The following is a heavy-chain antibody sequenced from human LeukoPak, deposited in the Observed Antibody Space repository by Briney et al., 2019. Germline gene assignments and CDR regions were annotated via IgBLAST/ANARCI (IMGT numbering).Heavy chain of an antibody. D-gene: IGHD1-26*01. CDR1: GGSFSGYY. J-gene: IGHJ5*02. Sequence: PSETLSLTCAVYGGSFSGYYWSWIRQPPGKGLEWIGEINHSGSTNYTSSLKSRVTISVDTSKNQFSLKLASLTAADTAVYYCARRPIVGSTGFYFDPWGPGTLVTVSS. CDR3: ARRPIVGSTGFYFDP. V-gene: IGHV4-34*01. CDR2: INHSGST.